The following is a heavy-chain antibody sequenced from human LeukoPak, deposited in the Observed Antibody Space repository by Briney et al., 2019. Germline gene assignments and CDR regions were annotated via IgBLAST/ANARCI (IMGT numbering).Heavy chain of an antibody. CDR1: GGSISSSNW. Sequence: PSGTLSLTCAVSGGSISSSNWWSWVRPPPGKGLEWIGEIYHSGSTNYNPSLKSRVTISVDKSKNQFSLKLSSVTAADTAVYYCARDRRSGVIRPPDWGQGTMVTVSS. J-gene: IGHJ3*01. CDR3: ARDRRSGVIRPPD. CDR2: IYHSGST. D-gene: IGHD3-10*01. V-gene: IGHV4-4*02.